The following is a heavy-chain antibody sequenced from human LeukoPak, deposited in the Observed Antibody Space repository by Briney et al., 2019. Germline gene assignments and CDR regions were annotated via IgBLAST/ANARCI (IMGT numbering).Heavy chain of an antibody. J-gene: IGHJ4*02. CDR1: GGSISSYY. V-gene: IGHV4-59*08. CDR2: IYYSGST. CDR3: ARAAYCSSTSCYEY. Sequence: SETLSLTCTVSGGSISSYYWSWIRQPPGKGLEWIGYIYYSGSTNYNPSLKSRVTISVDTSKNQFSLKLSSVTAADTAVYYCARAAYCSSTSCYEYWGQGTLVTVSS. D-gene: IGHD2-2*01.